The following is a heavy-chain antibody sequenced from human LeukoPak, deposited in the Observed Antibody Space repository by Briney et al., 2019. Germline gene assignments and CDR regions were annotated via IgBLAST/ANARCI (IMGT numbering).Heavy chain of an antibody. V-gene: IGHV4-39*07. CDR3: ARGSAKNDAFDI. D-gene: IGHD2-15*01. J-gene: IGHJ3*02. CDR1: GGSISSSSYY. CDR2: IYHSGST. Sequence: SETLSLTCTVSGGSISSSSYYWGWIRQPPGKGLEWIGYIYHSGSTYYNPSLKSRVTISVDRSKNQFSLKLSSVTAADTAVYYCARGSAKNDAFDIWGQGTMVTVSS.